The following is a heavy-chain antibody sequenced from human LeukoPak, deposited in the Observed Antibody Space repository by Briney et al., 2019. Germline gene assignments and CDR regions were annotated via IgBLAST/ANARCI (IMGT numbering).Heavy chain of an antibody. V-gene: IGHV4-31*03. CDR1: GGSISSGGYY. D-gene: IGHD3/OR15-3a*01. J-gene: IGHJ4*02. CDR3: ASAIGAGGDFGLDY. Sequence: SETLSLTCTVSGGSISSGGYYWSWIRQHPGKGLEWIGYIYYSGSTYYNPSLKSRVTISVDTSKKQFSLKLSSVTAADTAVYYCASAIGAGGDFGLDYWGQGTLVTVSS. CDR2: IYYSGST.